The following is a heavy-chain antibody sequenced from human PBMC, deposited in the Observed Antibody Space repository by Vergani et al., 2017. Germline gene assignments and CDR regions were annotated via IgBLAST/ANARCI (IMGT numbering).Heavy chain of an antibody. CDR1: GGTFTSYA. J-gene: IGHJ4*02. CDR2: IIPIFGTA. CDR3: AGDRMVLGVIIGGVDY. V-gene: IGHV1-69*06. Sequence: QVQLVQSGAEVKKPGSSVKVSCKASGGTFTSYAISWVRQAPGQGLEWMGGIIPIFGTANYAQKFQGRVTITADKSTSTAYMELSSLRSEDTAVYYCAGDRMVLGVIIGGVDYWGQGTLVTVSS. D-gene: IGHD3-10*01.